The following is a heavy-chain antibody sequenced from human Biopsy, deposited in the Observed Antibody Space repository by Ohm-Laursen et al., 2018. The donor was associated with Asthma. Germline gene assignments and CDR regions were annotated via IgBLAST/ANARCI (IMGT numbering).Heavy chain of an antibody. CDR1: GGTFSNNS. CDR3: ARTYFDFLTGQVHDAFAM. J-gene: IGHJ3*02. V-gene: IGHV1-69*13. Sequence: GASVKVSCKASGGTFSNNSINWVRQAPGQGLEWMGRIIPIFGPTNYAQKFQGRVTISADDSTSTAYMELSSLRSEDTAVYYCARTYFDFLTGQVHDAFAMWGQGTMVTVSS. D-gene: IGHD3-9*01. CDR2: IIPIFGPT.